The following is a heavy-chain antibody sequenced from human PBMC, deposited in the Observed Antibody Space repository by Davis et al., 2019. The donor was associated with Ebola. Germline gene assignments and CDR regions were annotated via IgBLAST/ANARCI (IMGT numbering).Heavy chain of an antibody. V-gene: IGHV3-7*01. CDR3: ARDADMFQGFIVFDN. CDR2: IKQDGSEK. Sequence: PGGSLRLSCAASGFTFSNYWMSWVRQAPGKGLEWVANIKQDGSEKYYADSVKGRFTISRDKARNSLYLQMNSLRAEDTAVYYCARDADMFQGFIVFDNWGQGTLVTVSS. D-gene: IGHD3-10*01. J-gene: IGHJ4*02. CDR1: GFTFSNYW.